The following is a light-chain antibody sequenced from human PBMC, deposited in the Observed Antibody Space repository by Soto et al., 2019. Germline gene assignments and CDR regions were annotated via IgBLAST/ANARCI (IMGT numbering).Light chain of an antibody. CDR3: SSYRRSSTFYV. CDR2: DVT. V-gene: IGLV2-14*03. J-gene: IGLJ1*01. CDR1: SDDVGAYDF. Sequence: QSVLTQPASVSGSPGQSITISCTGTSDDVGAYDFVSWYQEHPGKAPKLMIYDVTHRPSGVSNRFSGSKSGNTASLTISGLQAEDEADYYCSSYRRSSTFYVFGTGTKGTVL.